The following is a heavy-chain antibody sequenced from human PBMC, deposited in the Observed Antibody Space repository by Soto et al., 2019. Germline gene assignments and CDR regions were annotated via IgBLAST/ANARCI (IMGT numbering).Heavy chain of an antibody. CDR1: GGSFSAYY. D-gene: IGHD3-22*01. J-gene: IGHJ4*02. CDR2: INHSGGT. Sequence: QVLLQQWGAGLLKPSETLSLTCAVYGGSFSAYYLSWIRQPPGKGLEWIGEINHSGGTSYNPSLKSRVTISVDTSKSQFSLKLTSVTAADRAVYYCARGSVDTVDSSGFYAYWGQGTPVTVSS. V-gene: IGHV4-34*01. CDR3: ARGSVDTVDSSGFYAY.